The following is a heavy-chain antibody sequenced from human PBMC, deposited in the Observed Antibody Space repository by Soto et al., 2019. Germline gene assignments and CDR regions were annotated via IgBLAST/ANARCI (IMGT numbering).Heavy chain of an antibody. J-gene: IGHJ4*02. D-gene: IGHD6-13*01. CDR2: ISASGAST. CDR1: GCTFSSSA. CDR3: AKHGSYSTSWFGF. V-gene: IGHV3-23*01. Sequence: ELHLLESGGGLVQPGGSLRVSCAASGCTFSSSAMTWVRHAPGKGLEWVSAISASGASTYYADSGKGRFTISRDNSKNMLYLQINSLRAEDTAVYYCAKHGSYSTSWFGFWGQGTLVTVSS.